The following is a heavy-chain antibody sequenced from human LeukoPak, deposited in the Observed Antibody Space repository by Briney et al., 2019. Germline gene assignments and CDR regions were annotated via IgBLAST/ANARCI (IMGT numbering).Heavy chain of an antibody. Sequence: SSQTLSLTCTVSGGSISSGGYYWTWIRQYPGKGLEWIGYIYNSGTTYYNPSLQSRVTISGDTSKNQFSLKLGSVTAADTAVYYCARTAGWSFGFDYWGQGTLVTVSS. CDR3: ARTAGWSFGFDY. D-gene: IGHD1-26*01. V-gene: IGHV4-31*03. CDR2: IYNSGTT. J-gene: IGHJ4*02. CDR1: GGSISSGGYY.